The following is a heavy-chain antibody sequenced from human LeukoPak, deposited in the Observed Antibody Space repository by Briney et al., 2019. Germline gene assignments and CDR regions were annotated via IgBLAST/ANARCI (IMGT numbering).Heavy chain of an antibody. Sequence: SETLSLTCNVFGGSINDPNYYWGWLRQSPGKELEWIGSLFYDGTTYYNPSLKSRVTISTDTSKNNFSLNLKSVTAADTAVYYCARDSIHRRTTPFDYWGQGTLVTVSS. J-gene: IGHJ4*02. D-gene: IGHD1-7*01. V-gene: IGHV4-39*02. CDR3: ARDSIHRRTTPFDY. CDR2: LFYDGTT. CDR1: GGSINDPNYY.